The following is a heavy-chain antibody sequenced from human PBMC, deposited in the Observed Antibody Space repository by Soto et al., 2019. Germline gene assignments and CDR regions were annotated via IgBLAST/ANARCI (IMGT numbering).Heavy chain of an antibody. D-gene: IGHD3-9*01. CDR2: ISSDGDIT. CDR3: VKVSTFYDILTGYYSTNFFDP. CDR1: GFTFSEYS. J-gene: IGHJ5*02. Sequence: GGSLRLSCSASGFTFSEYSMYWVRQAPGKGLQYVSTISSDGDITYYADSVKGRFTISRDNSKNTLYLQMNSLRPEDTAVYYCVKVSTFYDILTGYYSTNFFDPWGQGTLVTRLL. V-gene: IGHV3-64D*06.